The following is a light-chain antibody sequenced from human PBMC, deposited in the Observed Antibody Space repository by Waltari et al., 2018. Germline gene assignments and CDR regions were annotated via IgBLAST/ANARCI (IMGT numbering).Light chain of an antibody. Sequence: QSALTQSASVSGSPGQSTTISCTGTSSDVGAYNYVSWYLQHPGKAPKLMIYDVSIRPSGVSNRFSGSKSGNTASLTISGLQAEDEADYYCNSYATTNSYVFGTGTKVTVL. CDR2: DVS. J-gene: IGLJ1*01. CDR3: NSYATTNSYV. CDR1: SSDVGAYNY. V-gene: IGLV2-14*01.